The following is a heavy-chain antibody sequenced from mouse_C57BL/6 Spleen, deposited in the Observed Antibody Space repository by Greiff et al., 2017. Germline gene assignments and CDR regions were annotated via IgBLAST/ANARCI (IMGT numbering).Heavy chain of an antibody. V-gene: IGHV1-39*01. J-gene: IGHJ4*01. CDR1: GYSFTDYN. CDR3: ASEAYGTPMAY. Sequence: EVQLQESGPELVKPGASAKISCKASGYSFTDYNMNWVKQSNGKSLEWIGVINPNYGTTSYNQKFKGKATLTVDKSSSTAYLQLNSLTSEDSAVYYCASEAYGTPMAYWGQGTSVTVSS. D-gene: IGHD2-10*02. CDR2: INPNYGTT.